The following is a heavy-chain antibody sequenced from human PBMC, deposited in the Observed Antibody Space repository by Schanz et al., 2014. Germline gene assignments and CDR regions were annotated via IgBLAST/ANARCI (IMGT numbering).Heavy chain of an antibody. V-gene: IGHV3-64D*06. D-gene: IGHD1-26*01. Sequence: EVQLVESGGGLVQPGGSLIISCSASGFTFSDYALHWVRQAPGKGLEYVSAITSDGGGTYYADSVKGRFIISRDTSRNMLSLQMSSLTSDDTAVYYCARSPHYRERKQRSARPTTTNLWGQGTLVTVFS. CDR3: ARSPHYRERKQRSARPTTTNL. CDR2: ITSDGGGT. CDR1: GFTFSDYA. J-gene: IGHJ4*02.